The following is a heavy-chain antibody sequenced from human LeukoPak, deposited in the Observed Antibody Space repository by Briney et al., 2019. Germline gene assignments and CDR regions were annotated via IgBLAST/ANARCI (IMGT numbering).Heavy chain of an antibody. Sequence: SETLSLTCTVSGGSISSYYWSWIRQPPGKGLEWIGYIYYSGSTNYNPSLKSRVTISVDTSKNQFSLKLSSVTAAATAVYYCARSLFYGAYGYYFDYWGQGTLVTVSS. D-gene: IGHD4-17*01. CDR2: IYYSGST. V-gene: IGHV4-59*01. CDR1: GGSISSYY. J-gene: IGHJ4*02. CDR3: ARSLFYGAYGYYFDY.